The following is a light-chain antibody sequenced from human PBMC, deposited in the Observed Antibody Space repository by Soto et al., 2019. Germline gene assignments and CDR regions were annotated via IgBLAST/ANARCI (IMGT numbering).Light chain of an antibody. J-gene: IGKJ1*01. V-gene: IGKV1-5*03. CDR2: KAS. CDR1: QTISSW. Sequence: DIQMTQSPSTLSGSVGDRVTITCRASQTISSWLAWYQQKPGKAPKLLIYKASTLKRGVPSRFSGSGSGTEFTLTICSLQPDDFAIYYCQYYNSYSEAFGQGPKVELK. CDR3: QYYNSYSEA.